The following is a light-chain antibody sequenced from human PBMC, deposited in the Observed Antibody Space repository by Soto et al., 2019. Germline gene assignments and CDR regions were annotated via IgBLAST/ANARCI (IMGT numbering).Light chain of an antibody. CDR3: GTWDSSLSDVV. Sequence: QSVLTQPPSVSAAPGQMVTISCSGSSSNIGNNYVSWYQQLPGTAPKLLIYDNNKRPSGIPDRFSGSKSGTSATLGITGLQTGDEADYYCGTWDSSLSDVVFAGGTKLTVL. CDR1: SSNIGNNY. V-gene: IGLV1-51*01. J-gene: IGLJ2*01. CDR2: DNN.